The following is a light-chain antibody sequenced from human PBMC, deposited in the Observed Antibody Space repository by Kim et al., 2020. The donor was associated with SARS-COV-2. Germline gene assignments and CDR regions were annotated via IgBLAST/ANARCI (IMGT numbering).Light chain of an antibody. V-gene: IGLV1-40*01. Sequence: QSVLTQPPSVSGAPGQRVTISCTGSSSNIGAGYDVHWYQQLPGTAPKLLISGNNNRPSGVPDRFSGSKSGTSASLAMTGLQAEDEADYYCQSYDSSLSGWVFGGGTQLTVL. J-gene: IGLJ3*02. CDR2: GNN. CDR3: QSYDSSLSGWV. CDR1: SSNIGAGYD.